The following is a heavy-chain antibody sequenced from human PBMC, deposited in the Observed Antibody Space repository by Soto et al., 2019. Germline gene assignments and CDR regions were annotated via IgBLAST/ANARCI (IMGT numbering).Heavy chain of an antibody. CDR2: TYYRSKWYN. CDR1: GDSVSSNSAA. D-gene: IGHD6-6*01. CDR3: ARAKEYTSSSGMDV. Sequence: SQTLSLTCAISGDSVSSNSAAWNWIRQSPSRGLEWLGRTYYRSKWYNDYAVSVKSRITINPDTSRNQFSLQLNSLTPEDTAVYYCARAKEYTSSSGMDVWGQGITVTVSS. V-gene: IGHV6-1*01. J-gene: IGHJ6*02.